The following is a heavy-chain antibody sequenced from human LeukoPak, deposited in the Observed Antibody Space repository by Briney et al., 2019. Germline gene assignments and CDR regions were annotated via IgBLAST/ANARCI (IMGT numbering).Heavy chain of an antibody. CDR3: AKVRPSSGTLYSSSSYFDY. CDR2: ISWNSGSI. J-gene: IGHJ4*02. V-gene: IGHV3-9*01. Sequence: AGGSLRLSCAASGFTFDDCAMHWVRQAPGKGLEWVSGISWNSGSIGYADSVKGRFTISRDNAKNSLYLQMNSLRAEDTALYYCAKVRPSSGTLYSSSSYFDYWGQGTLVTVSS. CDR1: GFTFDDCA. D-gene: IGHD6-6*01.